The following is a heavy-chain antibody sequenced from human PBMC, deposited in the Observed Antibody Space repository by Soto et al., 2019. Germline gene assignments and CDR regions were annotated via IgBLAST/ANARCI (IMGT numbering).Heavy chain of an antibody. CDR2: INPNSGGT. D-gene: IGHD7-27*01. V-gene: IGHV1-2*04. J-gene: IGHJ3*02. CDR1: GYTFTGYS. CDR3: ATSGDEHAFDI. Sequence: GAPVKVSSKASGYTFTGYSMPSARQAPGQGLEWMGWINPNSGGTNYAQKFQGWVTMTRDTSISTAYMELSRLRSDDTAVYYCATSGDEHAFDIWGQGTMVTVSS.